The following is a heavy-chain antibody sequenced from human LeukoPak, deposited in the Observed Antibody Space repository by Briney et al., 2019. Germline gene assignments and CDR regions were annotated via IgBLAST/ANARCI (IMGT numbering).Heavy chain of an antibody. CDR1: VFTVSSNY. V-gene: IGHV3-53*01. D-gene: IGHD2-21*02. Sequence: GGSLRLSCAASVFTVSSNYMSWVRQAPGKGLEWVSVIYSGGSTYYADSVKGRFTISRDNSKNTLYLQMNSLRAEDTAVYYCAREPYCGGDCYWGQGTLVTVSS. CDR2: IYSGGST. CDR3: AREPYCGGDCY. J-gene: IGHJ4*02.